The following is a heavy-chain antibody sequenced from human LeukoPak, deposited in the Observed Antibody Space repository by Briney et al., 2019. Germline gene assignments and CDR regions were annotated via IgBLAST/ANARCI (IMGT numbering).Heavy chain of an antibody. V-gene: IGHV4-59*01. CDR1: GGSFSDYY. J-gene: IGHJ5*02. CDR2: IYYSGST. D-gene: IGHD5-24*01. CDR3: ARDQEEMAPGWFDP. Sequence: SETLSLTCAVYGGSFSDYYWSWIRQPPGKGLEWIGYIYYSGSTNYNPSLKSRVTISVDTSKNQFSLKLSSVTAADTAVYYCARDQEEMAPGWFDPWGQGTLVTVSS.